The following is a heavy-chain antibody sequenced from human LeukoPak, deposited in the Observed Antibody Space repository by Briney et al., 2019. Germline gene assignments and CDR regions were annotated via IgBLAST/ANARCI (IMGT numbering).Heavy chain of an antibody. CDR3: ARAYDILAVLDP. CDR2: INSDGSST. V-gene: IGHV3-74*01. CDR1: GFTFSSYW. Sequence: PGVSLRLSCAASGFTFSSYWMHRVRHAPGKGLVWVSRINSDGSSTTYADSVKGRFTTSRDYAKNTLYLQMHSLRAEDTAVYYCARAYDILAVLDPWGQGTLVTVSS. J-gene: IGHJ5*02. D-gene: IGHD3-9*01.